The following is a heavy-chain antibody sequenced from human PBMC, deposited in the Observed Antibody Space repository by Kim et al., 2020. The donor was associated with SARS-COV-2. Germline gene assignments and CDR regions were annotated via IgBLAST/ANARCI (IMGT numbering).Heavy chain of an antibody. CDR2: IYPRDSDT. CDR3: ARVPLRNGYSSSWYYKTPGLSYYYGMDV. D-gene: IGHD6-13*01. V-gene: IGHV5-51*01. J-gene: IGHJ6*02. Sequence: GESLKISCKGSGYSFTSYWIGWVRQMPGKGLEWMGIIYPRDSDTRYSPSFQGQVTISADKSISTAYLQWSSLKASDTAMYYSARVPLRNGYSSSWYYKTPGLSYYYGMDVWGQGTTVTVSS. CDR1: GYSFTSYW.